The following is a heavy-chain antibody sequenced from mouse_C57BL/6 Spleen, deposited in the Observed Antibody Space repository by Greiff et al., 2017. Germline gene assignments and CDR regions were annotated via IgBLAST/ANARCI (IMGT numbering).Heavy chain of an antibody. CDR3: ARALYYGSSYPWFAY. CDR1: GYAFSSYW. J-gene: IGHJ3*01. D-gene: IGHD1-1*01. V-gene: IGHV1-80*01. Sequence: QVQLKESGAELVKPGASVKISCKASGYAFSSYWMNWVKQRPGKGLEWIGQIYPGDGDTNYNGKFKGKATLTADKSSSTAYMQLSSLNSEDSAVYFCARALYYGSSYPWFAYWGQGTLVTVSA. CDR2: IYPGDGDT.